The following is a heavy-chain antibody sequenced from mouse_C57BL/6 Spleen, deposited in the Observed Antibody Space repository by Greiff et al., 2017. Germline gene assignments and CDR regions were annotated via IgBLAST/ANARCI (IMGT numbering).Heavy chain of an antibody. CDR2: IRLKSDNYAT. V-gene: IGHV6-3*01. CDR3: TVYYDYGFAY. D-gene: IGHD2-4*01. J-gene: IGHJ3*01. Sequence: EVKLEESGGGLVQPGGSMKLSCVASGFTFSNYWMNWVRQSPEKGLEWVAQIRLKSDNYATHYAESVKGRFTISRDDSKSSVYLQMNNLRAEDTGIYYCTVYYDYGFAYWGQGTLVTVSA. CDR1: GFTFSNYW.